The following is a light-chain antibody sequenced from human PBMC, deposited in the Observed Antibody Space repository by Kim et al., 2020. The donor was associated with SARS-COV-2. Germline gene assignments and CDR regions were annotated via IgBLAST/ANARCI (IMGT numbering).Light chain of an antibody. CDR2: GAS. CDR1: QSVSGTY. J-gene: IGKJ4*02. Sequence: PGERATLSCRARQSVSGTYLAWYQQQPGLAPRLLIYGASSRATGIPDRISGSVSGTDFTLTISRLEPEDLAVYYCQQYVTSARLTFSRGTKLEIK. CDR3: QQYVTSARLT. V-gene: IGKV3-20*01.